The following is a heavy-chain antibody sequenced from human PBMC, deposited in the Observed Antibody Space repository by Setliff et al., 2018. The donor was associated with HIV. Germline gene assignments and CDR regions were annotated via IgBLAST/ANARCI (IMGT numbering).Heavy chain of an antibody. Sequence: SETLSLTCTVSGGSISSTTYWWGWIRQPPGKGLEWIGTIYYNGDTFYDPSLKSRVTISIDMSKNQFSLKLTSVAAADTAVYYCAKRPGYGYPFHIWGQGTMVTVSS. CDR2: IYYNGDT. J-gene: IGHJ3*02. V-gene: IGHV4-39*01. CDR3: AKRPGYGYPFHI. CDR1: GGSISSTTYW. D-gene: IGHD5-18*01.